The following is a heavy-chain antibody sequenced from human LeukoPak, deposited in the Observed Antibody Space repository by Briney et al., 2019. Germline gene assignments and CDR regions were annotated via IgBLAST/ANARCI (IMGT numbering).Heavy chain of an antibody. D-gene: IGHD2-15*01. V-gene: IGHV4-4*07. CDR1: GGSISCYY. CDR3: ARGHGGYCGGGSCYLDY. CDR2: IYTSGST. Sequence: SETLSLTCTVSGGSISCYYWSWIRQPAGKGLERIGRIYTSGSTNYNPSLKSRVTMSVDTSKNQFSLKLSSVTAADTAIYFCARGHGGYCGGGSCYLDYWGQGTLVTVSS. J-gene: IGHJ4*02.